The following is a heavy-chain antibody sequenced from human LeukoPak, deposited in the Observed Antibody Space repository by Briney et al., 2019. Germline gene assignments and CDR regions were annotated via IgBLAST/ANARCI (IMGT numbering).Heavy chain of an antibody. CDR2: ISYDGNNK. J-gene: IGHJ4*02. Sequence: GRSLRLSCAASGFTFSDYAMHWVRQPPGKGLEWVAVISYDGNNKYYADSMKGRFTISRDNSKNTLYLQMNSLRDEDAAVYYCARGGVILVGDQIDYWGQGTLVTVSS. CDR3: ARGGVILVGDQIDY. V-gene: IGHV3-30*04. CDR1: GFTFSDYA. D-gene: IGHD1-26*01.